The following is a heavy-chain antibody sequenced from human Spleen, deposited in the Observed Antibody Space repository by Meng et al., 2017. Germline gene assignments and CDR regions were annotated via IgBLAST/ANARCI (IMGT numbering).Heavy chain of an antibody. Sequence: SETLSLTCAVYGGSFSGYYWSWIRQPPGKGLEWIGEINHSGSTNYNPSLKSRVTISVDTSKNQFSLKLTSVTAADTAVYYCARTPIAAASMDVWGQGTTVTVSS. CDR1: GGSFSGYY. CDR3: ARTPIAAASMDV. CDR2: INHSGST. J-gene: IGHJ6*02. D-gene: IGHD6-13*01. V-gene: IGHV4-34*01.